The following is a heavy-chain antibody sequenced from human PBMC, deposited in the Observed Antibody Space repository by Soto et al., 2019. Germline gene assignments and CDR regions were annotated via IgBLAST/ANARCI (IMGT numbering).Heavy chain of an antibody. J-gene: IGHJ3*02. V-gene: IGHV3-30-3*01. Sequence: QVQLVESGGGVVQPGRSLRLSCAASGFTFDDYSMHWVRQAPGKGLEWVARISYDGGTTYYGDSVKGRFTISRDDSKNTLFLQMNSLRSEDTAVYYCARPHIKSAWNDGFDIWGQGTMVTVSS. D-gene: IGHD1-1*01. CDR3: ARPHIKSAWNDGFDI. CDR1: GFTFDDYS. CDR2: ISYDGGTT.